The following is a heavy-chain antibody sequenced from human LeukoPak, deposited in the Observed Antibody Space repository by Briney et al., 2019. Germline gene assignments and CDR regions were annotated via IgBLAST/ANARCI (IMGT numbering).Heavy chain of an antibody. D-gene: IGHD2-15*01. Sequence: PGGSLRLSCVASGFTIDSFYMSWVRQAPGKGLEWVANIVEAGKDRYYADSVKGRFTISRDNTKNSVFLDMTSLRVEDTATYFCARASPGVVFNYFDYWGQGALVPVSS. V-gene: IGHV3-7*01. CDR3: ARASPGVVFNYFDY. J-gene: IGHJ4*01. CDR1: GFTIDSFY. CDR2: IVEAGKDR.